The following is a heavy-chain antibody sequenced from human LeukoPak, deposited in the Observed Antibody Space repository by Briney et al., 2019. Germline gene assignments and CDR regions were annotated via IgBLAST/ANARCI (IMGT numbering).Heavy chain of an antibody. Sequence: SETLSLTCTVSGGSISSYYWSWIRQPPGKGLEWIGYIYYSGSTNYNPSLKSRVTISVDTSKNQFSLKLSSVTAADTAVYYCASGYYYDSSGYDVLYYFDYWGQGTLVTVPS. J-gene: IGHJ4*02. CDR1: GGSISSYY. CDR2: IYYSGST. V-gene: IGHV4-59*01. CDR3: ASGYYYDSSGYDVLYYFDY. D-gene: IGHD3-22*01.